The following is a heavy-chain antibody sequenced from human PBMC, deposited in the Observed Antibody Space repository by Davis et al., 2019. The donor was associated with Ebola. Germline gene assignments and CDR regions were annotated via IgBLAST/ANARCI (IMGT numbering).Heavy chain of an antibody. V-gene: IGHV3-15*01. CDR3: TTTVKTQIEVGYSDPYGMDV. CDR2: IKSKTDGGTT. Sequence: PGGSLRLSCAVSGFTFSDHYMDWVRQAPGKGLEWVGRIKSKTDGGTTDYAAPVKGRFTISRDDSKNTLYLQMNSLKTEDTAVYYCTTTVKTQIEVGYSDPYGMDVWGQGTTVTVSS. D-gene: IGHD2-15*01. CDR1: GFTFSDHY. J-gene: IGHJ6*02.